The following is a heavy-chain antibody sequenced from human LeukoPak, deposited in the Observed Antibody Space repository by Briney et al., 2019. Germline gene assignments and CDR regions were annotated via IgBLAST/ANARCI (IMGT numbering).Heavy chain of an antibody. CDR2: INPNSGST. Sequence: ASVKVSCKASGYTFTYYYMHWVRQAPGQGLEWMGVINPNSGSTNYAQKFQGRVTMTRDTSTSTVYMELSSLRSEDTAVYYCARDGTHSSSWPRVSWFDPWGQGTLVIVSS. CDR1: GYTFTYYY. CDR3: ARDGTHSSSWPRVSWFDP. D-gene: IGHD6-13*01. V-gene: IGHV1-46*01. J-gene: IGHJ5*02.